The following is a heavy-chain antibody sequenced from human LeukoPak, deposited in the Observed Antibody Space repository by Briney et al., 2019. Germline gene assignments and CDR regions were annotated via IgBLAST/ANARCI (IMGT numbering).Heavy chain of an antibody. CDR2: INSDGSST. CDR3: AKGYCSGGSCQGLIDY. Sequence: GGSLRLSCAASGFTFSSYWMHWVRQAPGKGLVWVSRINSDGSSTSYADSVKGRFTISRDNAKNSLYLQMNSLRAEDTALYYCAKGYCSGGSCQGLIDYWGQGTLVTVSS. D-gene: IGHD2-15*01. J-gene: IGHJ4*02. V-gene: IGHV3-74*01. CDR1: GFTFSSYW.